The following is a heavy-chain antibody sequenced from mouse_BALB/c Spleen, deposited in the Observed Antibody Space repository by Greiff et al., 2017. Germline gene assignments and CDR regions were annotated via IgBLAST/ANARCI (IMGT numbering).Heavy chain of an antibody. J-gene: IGHJ3*01. V-gene: IGHV5-9-4*01. CDR2: ISSGGSYT. D-gene: IGHD2-3*01. CDR3: ARWDGYYSWFAD. CDR1: GFTFSSYA. Sequence: EVKLVESGGGLVKPGGSLKLSCAASGFTFSSYAMSWVRQSPEKRLVWVAEISSGGSYTYYPDTVTGRFTISRANAKNTLYLEMSSLRSEDTAMYYCARWDGYYSWFADWGQGTLVTVSA.